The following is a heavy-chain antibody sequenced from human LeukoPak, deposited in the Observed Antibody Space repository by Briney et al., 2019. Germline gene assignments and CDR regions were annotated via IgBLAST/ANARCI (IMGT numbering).Heavy chain of an antibody. CDR2: LSGSGGST. CDR1: GFTFSSYG. J-gene: IGHJ4*02. CDR3: VKDQDSGAYSRFDY. Sequence: GGSLRLSCAASGFTFSSYGMSWVRQAPGKGLEWVSGLSGSGGSTHYADSVKGRFTISRDNSKNTLYLQMNSLRAEDTAVYYCVKDQDSGAYSRFDYWGQGTLVTVSS. D-gene: IGHD3-22*01. V-gene: IGHV3-23*01.